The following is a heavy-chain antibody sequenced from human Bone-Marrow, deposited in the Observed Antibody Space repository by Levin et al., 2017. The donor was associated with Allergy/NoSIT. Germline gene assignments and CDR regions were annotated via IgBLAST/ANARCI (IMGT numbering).Heavy chain of an antibody. CDR2: MNPNSGNT. D-gene: IGHD5-18*01. CDR3: ALEKPVDTTVVQVGGGGDY. V-gene: IGHV1-8*01. J-gene: IGHJ4*02. Sequence: ASVKVSCKTSGYTFTSSDINWVRQATGQGLEWMGWMNPNSGNTGYAQKFQGRVTMTRNTSITTAYMELSSLRSEDTAVYYCALEKPVDTTVVQVGGGGDYWGQGTLVTVSS. CDR1: GYTFTSSD.